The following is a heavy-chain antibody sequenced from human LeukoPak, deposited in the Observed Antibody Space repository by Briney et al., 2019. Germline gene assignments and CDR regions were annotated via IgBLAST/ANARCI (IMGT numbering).Heavy chain of an antibody. CDR1: GFTFDDYA. V-gene: IGHV3-9*01. CDR2: INWNSATI. D-gene: IGHD1-26*01. CDR3: ARERGRGRDSPWFDY. Sequence: PGRSLRLSYAASGFTFDDYAMHWVRQAPGRGLEWVSSINWNSATIAYADSVKGRFTISRDNSKNTLDLQMTGLRAEDTAVYYCARERGRGRDSPWFDYWGQGTLVTVSS. J-gene: IGHJ4*02.